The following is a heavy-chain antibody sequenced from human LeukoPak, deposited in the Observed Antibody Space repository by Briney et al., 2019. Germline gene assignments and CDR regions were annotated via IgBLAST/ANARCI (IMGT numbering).Heavy chain of an antibody. CDR2: MKPDGSEK. J-gene: IGHJ4*02. D-gene: IGHD2-21*01. CDR3: ARGGLYSFDS. V-gene: IGHV3-7*01. CDR1: GFTFSNYW. Sequence: PGGSLRLSCVASGFTFSNYWMRWVRQAPGKGPEWVADMKPDGSEKNYAQSVNGRFTISRDNAKSSLFLQMNSLRAEDTGFYYCARGGLYSFDSWGQGTLVTVSS.